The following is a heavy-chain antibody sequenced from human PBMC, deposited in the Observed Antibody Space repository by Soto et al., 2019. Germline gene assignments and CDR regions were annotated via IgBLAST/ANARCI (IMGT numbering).Heavy chain of an antibody. Sequence: GSLRLSCAASGFTFSSYSMNWVRQAPGKGLEWVSSISSSSSYIYYADSVKGRFTISRDNAKNSLYLQMNSLRAEDTAVYYCARDTDTPTVTTYAFDIWGQGTMVTVSS. CDR1: GFTFSSYS. J-gene: IGHJ3*02. V-gene: IGHV3-21*01. CDR2: ISSSSSYI. CDR3: ARDTDTPTVTTYAFDI. D-gene: IGHD4-17*01.